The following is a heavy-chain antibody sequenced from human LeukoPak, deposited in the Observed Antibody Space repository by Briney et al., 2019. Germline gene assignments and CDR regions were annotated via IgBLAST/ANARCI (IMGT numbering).Heavy chain of an antibody. CDR3: ARDLEGSSWFHNYYMDV. D-gene: IGHD6-13*01. Sequence: SETLSLTCAVYGGSFSGYYWSWIRQPPGKGLEWIGEINHSGSTNYNPSLKSRVTISVDTSKNQFSLKLSSVTAADTAVYYCARDLEGSSWFHNYYMDVWGKGTTVTVSS. CDR2: INHSGST. V-gene: IGHV4-34*01. CDR1: GGSFSGYY. J-gene: IGHJ6*03.